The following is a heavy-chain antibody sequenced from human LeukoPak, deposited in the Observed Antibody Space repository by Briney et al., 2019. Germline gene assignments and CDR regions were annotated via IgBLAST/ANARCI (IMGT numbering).Heavy chain of an antibody. J-gene: IGHJ3*02. CDR1: GGTFSSYA. V-gene: IGHV1-69*13. CDR2: IIPIFGTA. Sequence: SVTVSCKASGGTFSSYAISWVRQAPGQGLEWMGGIIPIFGTANYAQKFQGRVTITADESTSTAYMELSSLRSEDTAVYYCARDLGYCSSPAGCAFDIWGQGTMVTVSS. D-gene: IGHD2-2*01. CDR3: ARDLGYCSSPAGCAFDI.